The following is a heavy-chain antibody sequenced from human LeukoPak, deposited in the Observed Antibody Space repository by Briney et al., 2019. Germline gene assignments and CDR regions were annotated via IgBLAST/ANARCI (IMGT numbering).Heavy chain of an antibody. CDR2: INPSGGST. CDR1: GYTFTSYY. CDR3: ARVWRTSPYYVDY. V-gene: IGHV1-46*01. Sequence: ASVKVSCKASGYTFTSYYMHWVRQAPGQGLEWMGIINPSGGSTSYAQKFQGRVSMTTDTSTSTAYMELRSPRSDDTAVYYCARVWRTSPYYVDYWGQGTLVTVSS. J-gene: IGHJ4*02. D-gene: IGHD3-16*01.